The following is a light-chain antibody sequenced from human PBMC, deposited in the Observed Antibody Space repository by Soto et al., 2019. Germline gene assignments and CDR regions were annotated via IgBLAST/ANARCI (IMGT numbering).Light chain of an antibody. CDR1: SSNIGSKT. CDR2: NSY. Sequence: QSVLTQPPSASGTPGQRVTISCSGRSSNIGSKTVTWYKQLPGTVPKLLIYNSYQRPSGVPDRFSASKSGTAASLAISGLQSEDEADYYCSSWDASLNGYVFGTGTKLTVL. V-gene: IGLV1-44*01. CDR3: SSWDASLNGYV. J-gene: IGLJ1*01.